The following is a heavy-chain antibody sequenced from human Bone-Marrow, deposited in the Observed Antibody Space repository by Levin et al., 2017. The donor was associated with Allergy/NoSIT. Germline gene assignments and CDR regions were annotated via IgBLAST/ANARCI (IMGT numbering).Heavy chain of an antibody. V-gene: IGHV4-34*01. CDR1: GGSFSGYY. J-gene: IGHJ6*02. Sequence: SETLSLTCAVYGGSFSGYYWSWIRQPPGKGLEWIGEINHSGSTNYNPSLKSRVTISVDTSKNQFSLKLSSVTAADTAVYYCARLNMNYGMDVWGQGTTVTVSS. CDR2: INHSGST. D-gene: IGHD2/OR15-2a*01. CDR3: ARLNMNYGMDV.